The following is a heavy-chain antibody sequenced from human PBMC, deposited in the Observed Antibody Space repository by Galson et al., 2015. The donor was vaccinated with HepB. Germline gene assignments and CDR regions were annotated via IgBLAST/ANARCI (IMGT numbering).Heavy chain of an antibody. V-gene: IGHV5-51*03. CDR3: ARSMERGYSYGLEY. CDR1: GFSFTTYW. Sequence: QSGAEVKKPGESLKISCKGSGFSFTTYWIGWVRQMPGKGLEWMGIIYPGDSDTRYSPSFQGQVTISADKSISTAYPQWNSLKTSGTAMYYCARSMERGYSYGLEYWGRGTLVTVSS. J-gene: IGHJ4*02. CDR2: IYPGDSDT. D-gene: IGHD5-18*01.